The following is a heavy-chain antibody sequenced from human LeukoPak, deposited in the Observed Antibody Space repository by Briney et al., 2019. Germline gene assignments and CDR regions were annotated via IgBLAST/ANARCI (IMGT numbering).Heavy chain of an antibody. Sequence: ASVKVSCKVSGYTLTELSMHWVRQAPGKGLEWMGGFDLEDGETIYAQKFQGRVTMTEDTSTDTAYMELSSLRSEDTAVYYCATVLRGSNWFDPWGQGTLVTVSS. CDR1: GYTLTELS. D-gene: IGHD3-16*01. CDR3: ATVLRGSNWFDP. CDR2: FDLEDGET. J-gene: IGHJ5*02. V-gene: IGHV1-24*01.